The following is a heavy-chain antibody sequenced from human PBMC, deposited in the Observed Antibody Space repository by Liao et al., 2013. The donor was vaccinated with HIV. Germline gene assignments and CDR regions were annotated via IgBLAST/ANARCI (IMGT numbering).Heavy chain of an antibody. CDR2: IYASGST. CDR1: GDSISSYY. D-gene: IGHD3-16*01. CDR3: ARGQNWGYDAFDI. Sequence: QVQLQESGPGLVKPSETLSLTCTVSGDSISSYYWSWIRQPAGKGLEWIGRIYASGSTNYNPSLKSRVTMSVDTSKNQFSLKLSYVTAADTAVYYCARGQNWGYDAFDIWGQGTMVTVSS. J-gene: IGHJ3*02. V-gene: IGHV4-4*07.